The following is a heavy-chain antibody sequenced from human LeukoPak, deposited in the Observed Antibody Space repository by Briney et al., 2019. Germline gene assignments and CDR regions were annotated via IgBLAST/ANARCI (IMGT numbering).Heavy chain of an antibody. J-gene: IGHJ4*02. Sequence: GESLKISCRGSGYSFATHWIGWVRQLPGKGLEWMGIIYPGDSDIRYSPSFQGQVTISADKSISTAYLQWSSLKASDTAMYYCVRTLRGVVVAAYADHWGQGTLVTVSS. D-gene: IGHD2-15*01. V-gene: IGHV5-51*01. CDR3: VRTLRGVVVAAYADH. CDR1: GYSFATHW. CDR2: IYPGDSDI.